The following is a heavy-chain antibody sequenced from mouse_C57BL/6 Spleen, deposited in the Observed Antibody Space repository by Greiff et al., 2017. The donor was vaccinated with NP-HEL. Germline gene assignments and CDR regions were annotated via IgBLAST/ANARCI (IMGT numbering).Heavy chain of an antibody. D-gene: IGHD2-5*01. J-gene: IGHJ3*01. CDR2: ISYDGSN. V-gene: IGHV3-6*01. CDR3: ARDYSNYGGFAD. CDR1: GYSITSGYY. Sequence: VQLKQSGPGLVKPSQSLSLTCSVTGYSITSGYYWNWIRQFPGNKLEWMGYISYDGSNNYNPTLKNRISITRDTSKNQFFLKLNSVTTEDTATYYCARDYSNYGGFADWGQGTLVTVSA.